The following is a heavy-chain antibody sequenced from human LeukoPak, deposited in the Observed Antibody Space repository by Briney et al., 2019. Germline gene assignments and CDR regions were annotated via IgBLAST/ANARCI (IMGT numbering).Heavy chain of an antibody. D-gene: IGHD1-1*01. CDR2: ISYDGSNK. CDR1: GFTFSSYA. J-gene: IGHJ4*02. CDR3: ARDLLPPGTAGFDFDL. Sequence: GGSLRLSCAASGFTFSSYAMHWVRQAPGKGLEWVAVISYDGSNKYYADSVKGRFTISRDNSKNTLYLQMNSLRAEDTAVYYCARDLLPPGTAGFDFDLWGQGTLVTVSS. V-gene: IGHV3-30-3*01.